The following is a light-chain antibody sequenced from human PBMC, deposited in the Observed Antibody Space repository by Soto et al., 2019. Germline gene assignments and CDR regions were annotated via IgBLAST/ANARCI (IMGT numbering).Light chain of an antibody. CDR3: QQYNNWPDT. CDR2: GTS. V-gene: IGKV3-15*01. J-gene: IGKJ2*01. Sequence: EIVMTQSPVTLSVSPGERAALSCRASQNVGSNFAWYQQRPGQAPRVLIYGTSTRATGVPARFSGSGSGTDFTLTISSLQSEDFAVYYCQQYNNWPDTFGQGTRLEIK. CDR1: QNVGSN.